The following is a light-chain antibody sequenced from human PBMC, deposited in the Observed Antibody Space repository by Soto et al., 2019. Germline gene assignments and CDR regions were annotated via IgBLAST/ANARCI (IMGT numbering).Light chain of an antibody. Sequence: QSALTQPASVSGSPGQSITISCTGTSSDVGGYNYVSWYQQHPGKAPKLMIYDVSNRPSGVSNRFSGSKSGNTASLTISGLQAEDEADYYCSSYTSSSTAKDVFGTGTKLTVL. V-gene: IGLV2-14*01. CDR3: SSYTSSSTAKDV. CDR2: DVS. J-gene: IGLJ1*01. CDR1: SSDVGGYNY.